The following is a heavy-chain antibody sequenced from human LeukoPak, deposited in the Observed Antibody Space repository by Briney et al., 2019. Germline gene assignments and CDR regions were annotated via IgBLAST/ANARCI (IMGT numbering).Heavy chain of an antibody. CDR3: AKDRTGPYYYDAFDI. V-gene: IGHV3-23*01. J-gene: IGHJ3*02. CDR1: GFTFSSYA. D-gene: IGHD3-10*01. CDR2: ISGSGGST. Sequence: GGSLRLSCAASGFTFSSYAMSWVRQAPGKGLEWVSAISGSGGSTYYADSVKGRFTISRDNSRNTLYLQMNSLRAEDTAVYYCAKDRTGPYYYDAFDIWGQGTMVTVSS.